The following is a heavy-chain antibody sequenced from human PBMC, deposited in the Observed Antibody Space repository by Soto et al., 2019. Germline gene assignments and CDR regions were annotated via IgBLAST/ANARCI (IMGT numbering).Heavy chain of an antibody. D-gene: IGHD2-15*01. V-gene: IGHV3-66*01. CDR3: ARERRYCRGGSCSITGDAYDI. CDR1: GFIVSDTY. Sequence: EVHLVESGGGLVQPGGSLRLSCTASGFIVSDTYVNWVRQAPGKGLEWVSVISNRGDTHYADSVRGRFSLSRDISDNTWHVQLHVPGVEDTAVYYCARERRYCRGGSCSITGDAYDIWGQGTMVTVSS. CDR2: ISNRGDT. J-gene: IGHJ3*02.